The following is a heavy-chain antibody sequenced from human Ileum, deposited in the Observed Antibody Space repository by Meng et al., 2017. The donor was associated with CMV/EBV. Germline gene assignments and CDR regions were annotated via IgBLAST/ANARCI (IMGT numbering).Heavy chain of an antibody. Sequence: QGQLVPAGVEVKKPGASVKVSCKASGYTFIDYHIQWVRQAPGQGLEWMGWINPKNGGTLYAQKFQGRVTMTRDTSINTVYMELNRLTSDDTAVYFCARDLWSGSSDYFDYWGQGTLVTVSS. CDR2: INPKNGGT. J-gene: IGHJ4*02. CDR1: GYTFIDYH. V-gene: IGHV1-2*02. D-gene: IGHD3-3*01. CDR3: ARDLWSGSSDYFDY.